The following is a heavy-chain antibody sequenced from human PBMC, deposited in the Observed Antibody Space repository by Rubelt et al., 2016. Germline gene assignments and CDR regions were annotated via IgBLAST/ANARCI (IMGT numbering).Heavy chain of an antibody. Sequence: RLSCAASGFTFSSYWMHWVRQAPGKGLVWVSRINTDGRTTSYADSVKGRFTISRDNAKNSVFLQMNSLGAEDTAVYYCVRGSGWYGYWGQGTLVTVSS. J-gene: IGHJ4*02. CDR1: GFTFSSYW. CDR3: VRGSGWYGY. V-gene: IGHV3-74*01. D-gene: IGHD6-19*01. CDR2: INTDGRTT.